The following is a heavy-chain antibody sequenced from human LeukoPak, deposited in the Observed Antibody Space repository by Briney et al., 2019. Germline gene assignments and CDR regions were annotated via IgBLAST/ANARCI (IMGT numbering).Heavy chain of an antibody. CDR1: GFTFSSYA. Sequence: PGGSLRLSCAASGFTFSSYAMHWVRQAPGKGLEWVALISYDGSNKYYADSVKGRFTISRDNSKNTLYLQMNSLRTEDTAVYYCTGSFGELTFFDYWGLGTLVTVSS. V-gene: IGHV3-30*04. D-gene: IGHD3-10*01. CDR2: ISYDGSNK. CDR3: TGSFGELTFFDY. J-gene: IGHJ4*02.